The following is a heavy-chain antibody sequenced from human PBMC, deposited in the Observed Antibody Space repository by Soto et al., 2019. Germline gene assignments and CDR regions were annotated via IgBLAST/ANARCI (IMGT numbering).Heavy chain of an antibody. D-gene: IGHD4-17*01. CDR2: IYYSGTT. V-gene: IGHV4-39*02. Sequence: PSETLSLTCSVSGVSISSSSYYWGWIRQPPGKGLEWIGSIYYSGTTFHNPSLKSRVTISVDTSKNHFSLKLSSVTAADTAVYYCARAPSDYPYYYYYYMDVWGKGTTVTVSS. J-gene: IGHJ6*03. CDR3: ARAPSDYPYYYYYYMDV. CDR1: GVSISSSSYY.